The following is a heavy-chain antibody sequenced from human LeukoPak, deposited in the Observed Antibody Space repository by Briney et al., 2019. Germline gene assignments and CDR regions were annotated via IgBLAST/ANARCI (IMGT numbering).Heavy chain of an antibody. CDR1: GYTFSDSY. V-gene: IGHV1-2*06. D-gene: IGHD2-8*01. CDR3: ARSARHCNNGVCFTDYYIDL. J-gene: IGHJ6*03. Sequence: ASVMVSCKASGYTFSDSYIHFVRQAPGQGLDWMGRINPNSGDPNYPQKFQGRVTMTRDTSISTAYMEMNSLTSDDTAVYYCARSARHCNNGVCFTDYYIDLWGKGTTVTVSS. CDR2: INPNSGDP.